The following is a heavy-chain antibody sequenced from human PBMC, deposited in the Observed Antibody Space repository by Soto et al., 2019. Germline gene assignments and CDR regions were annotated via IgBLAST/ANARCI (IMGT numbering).Heavy chain of an antibody. D-gene: IGHD3-10*01. V-gene: IGHV4-34*01. J-gene: IGHJ6*02. CDR2: INHSGNT. CDR1: GGSFSGYY. CDR3: ARGVGTYYYGSGSPRMDV. Sequence: PSETLSLTCAVYGGSFSGYYWSWTRQPPGRGLEWIGEINHSGNTNYNPSLKSRVTISVDTSKNQFSLKLSSVTAADTAVYYCARGVGTYYYGSGSPRMDVWGQGTTVTVSS.